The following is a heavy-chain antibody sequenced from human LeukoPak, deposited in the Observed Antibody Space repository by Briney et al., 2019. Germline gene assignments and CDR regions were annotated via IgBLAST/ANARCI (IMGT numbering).Heavy chain of an antibody. J-gene: IGHJ6*02. Sequence: SETLSLTCTVSGGSISSSSYYWGWIRQPPGKGLEWIGSIYYSGSTYYNPSLKSRVTISVDTSKNQFSLKLSSVTAADTAVYYCARGRAPNWGNYYYYGMDVWGQGTTVTVSS. CDR2: IYYSGST. CDR1: GGSISSSSYY. CDR3: ARGRAPNWGNYYYYGMDV. V-gene: IGHV4-39*01. D-gene: IGHD7-27*01.